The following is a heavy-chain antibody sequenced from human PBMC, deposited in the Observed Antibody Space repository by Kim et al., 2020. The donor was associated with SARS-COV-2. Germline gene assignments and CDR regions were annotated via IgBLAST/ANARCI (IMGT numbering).Heavy chain of an antibody. J-gene: IGHJ4*02. CDR1: GYTFTSYA. CDR3: ARIGNIVETPMRLDY. V-gene: IGHV7-4-1*01. D-gene: IGHD5-12*01. CDR2: INTNTGNP. Sequence: ASVKVSCKASGYTFTSYAINWVRQAPGLGLEWMGWINTNTGNPTYAQGFTGRFVFSLDTSVSTAYLQIHSLEPEDTAVYYCARIGNIVETPMRLDYWGQG.